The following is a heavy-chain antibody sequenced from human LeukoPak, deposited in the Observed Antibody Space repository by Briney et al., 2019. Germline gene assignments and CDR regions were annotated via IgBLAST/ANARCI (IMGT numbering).Heavy chain of an antibody. CDR1: GYTLTELS. CDR2: FDPEDGET. D-gene: IGHD2-2*01. J-gene: IGHJ4*02. Sequence: ASVKVSCKVSGYTLTELSMHWVRQAPGKGLEWMGGFDPEDGETIYAQKFQGRVTMTEDTSTDTAYMELSSPRSEDTAVYYCATGYCSSTSCYRSFDYWGQGTLVTVSS. V-gene: IGHV1-24*01. CDR3: ATGYCSSTSCYRSFDY.